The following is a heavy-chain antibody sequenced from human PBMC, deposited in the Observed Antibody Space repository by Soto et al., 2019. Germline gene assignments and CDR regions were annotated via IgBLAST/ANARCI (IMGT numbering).Heavy chain of an antibody. J-gene: IGHJ6*02. CDR2: ISFDGKNN. CDR3: ARDHLDCPDVYRFRGYYGLDV. V-gene: IGHV3-30*04. CDR1: GFAFETYA. D-gene: IGHD2-21*02. Sequence: PGGSLRLSCAASGFAFETYAFHWVRQAPGKGLEWVAVISFDGKNNYYADSVKGRFTFSRDNSKNTLYLQLKRHRPEDTAVYFCARDHLDCPDVYRFRGYYGLDVWGQGTTVTVSS.